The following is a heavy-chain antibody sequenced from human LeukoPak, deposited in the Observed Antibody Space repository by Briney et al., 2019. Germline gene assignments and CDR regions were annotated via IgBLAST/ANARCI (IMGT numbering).Heavy chain of an antibody. CDR1: GYTFTSYG. J-gene: IGHJ6*02. CDR2: ISAYNGNT. V-gene: IGHV1-18*01. CDR3: ARDRYYAPYYYYGMDV. Sequence: WASVKVSCKASGYTFTSYGISWVRQAPGQGLEWMGWISAYNGNTNYAQKLQGRVTMTTDTSTSIAYMELRSLRSDDTAVYYCARDRYYAPYYYYGMDVWGQGTTVTVSS. D-gene: IGHD1-26*01.